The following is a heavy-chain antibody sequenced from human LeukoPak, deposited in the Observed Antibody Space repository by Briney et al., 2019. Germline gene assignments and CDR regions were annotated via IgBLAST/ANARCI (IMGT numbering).Heavy chain of an antibody. D-gene: IGHD2-15*01. CDR3: AKVSGSGGTKYQPFDY. CDR1: GFTFSSYA. V-gene: IGHV3-23*01. Sequence: GGSLRLSCAASGFTFSSYAMSWVRQAPGKGPEWVSAISGSGGSTYYADSVKGRFTISRDNSKNTLYLQMNSLRAEDTAVYYCAKVSGSGGTKYQPFDYWGQGTLVTVSS. J-gene: IGHJ4*02. CDR2: ISGSGGST.